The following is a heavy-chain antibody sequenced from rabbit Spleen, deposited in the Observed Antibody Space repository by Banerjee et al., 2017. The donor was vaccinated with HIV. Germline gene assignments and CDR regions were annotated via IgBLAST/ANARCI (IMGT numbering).Heavy chain of an antibody. Sequence: QEQLVESGGGLVQPEGSLTLTCKASGFSFSDRDVMCWVRQAPGKGLEWIACIYIGNGDTYYASWAKGRFTISMTSSTTVDLKMTSLTAADTATYFCARAVGFPGTGYDYFNLWGQGTLVTVS. J-gene: IGHJ4*01. CDR1: GFSFSDRDV. V-gene: IGHV1S45*01. D-gene: IGHD8-1*01. CDR3: ARAVGFPGTGYDYFNL. CDR2: IYIGNGDT.